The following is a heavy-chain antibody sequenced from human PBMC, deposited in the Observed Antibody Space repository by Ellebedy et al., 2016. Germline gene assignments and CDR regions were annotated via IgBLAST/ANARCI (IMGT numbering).Heavy chain of an antibody. J-gene: IGHJ4*02. Sequence: GESLKISCSASGFTLSTYDMHWVRQAPRKGLEYVSHISPNGAVTYYADSVKGRFTISRDNSKNTLYLQMTSLRAEDTAVYYCVTQIQFGDLSGYWGQGILVTVSP. V-gene: IGHV3-64D*06. D-gene: IGHD3-10*01. CDR2: ISPNGAVT. CDR1: GFTLSTYD. CDR3: VTQIQFGDLSGY.